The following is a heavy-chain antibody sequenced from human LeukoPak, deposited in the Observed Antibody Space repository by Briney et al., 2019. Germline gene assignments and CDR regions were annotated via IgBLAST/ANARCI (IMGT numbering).Heavy chain of an antibody. J-gene: IGHJ4*02. Sequence: GGSLRLSCAASGFTFSSYAMNWVRQAPGKGLEWVSGISGSGGITYYADSVKGRFTISRDNSKNTLYLQMNSLRAEDTAVYYCAKEREMATRYYFDYWGQGTLVTVSS. CDR1: GFTFSSYA. CDR2: ISGSGGIT. CDR3: AKEREMATRYYFDY. V-gene: IGHV3-23*01. D-gene: IGHD5-24*01.